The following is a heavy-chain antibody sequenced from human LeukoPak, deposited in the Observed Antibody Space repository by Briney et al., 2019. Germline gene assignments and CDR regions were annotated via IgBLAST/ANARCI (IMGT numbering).Heavy chain of an antibody. CDR2: LSYTGKT. Sequence: PPETLSLTCVVSGDSVSSFHWNWIRQLPGKGLEWIGCLSYTGKTDYNPSLASRVTISLDTSKNQGFSLRLRSVTAADTAVYYCSEGYFEPFDHWGQGILVTVSS. D-gene: IGHD2/OR15-2a*01. J-gene: IGHJ4*02. CDR3: SEGYFEPFDH. V-gene: IGHV4-59*02. CDR1: GDSVSSFH.